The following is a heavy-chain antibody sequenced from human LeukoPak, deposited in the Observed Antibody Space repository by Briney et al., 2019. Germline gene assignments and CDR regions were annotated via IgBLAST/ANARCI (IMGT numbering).Heavy chain of an antibody. Sequence: SETLSLTCAVYGGSFSGYYWSWIRQSPGKGLEWIGSIYHSGSTYYNPSLKSRVTISVDTSKNQFSLKLSSVTAADTAVYYCAILLDSSGYYYSHYFDYWGQGTLVTVSS. CDR3: AILLDSSGYYYSHYFDY. V-gene: IGHV4-34*01. CDR1: GGSFSGYY. J-gene: IGHJ4*02. D-gene: IGHD3-22*01. CDR2: IYHSGST.